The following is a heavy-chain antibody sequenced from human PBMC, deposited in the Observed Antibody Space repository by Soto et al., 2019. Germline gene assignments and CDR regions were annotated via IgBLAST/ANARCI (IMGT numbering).Heavy chain of an antibody. CDR1: GGSISSSY. D-gene: IGHD3-22*01. CDR2: IYYSGST. Sequence: SETLSLTCTVSGGSISSSYWTWIRQPPGKGLEWIGYIYYSGSTNYNPSLKSRVTMSVDTSKNQFALKLTSVTAADTAVYYCARQGYRSGYYSLYYFDYWGQGALVTVSS. V-gene: IGHV4-59*08. J-gene: IGHJ4*02. CDR3: ARQGYRSGYYSLYYFDY.